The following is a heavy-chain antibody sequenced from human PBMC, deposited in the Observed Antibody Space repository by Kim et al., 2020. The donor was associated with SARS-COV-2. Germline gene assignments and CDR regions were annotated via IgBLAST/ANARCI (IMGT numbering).Heavy chain of an antibody. J-gene: IGHJ4*02. V-gene: IGHV3-66*01. CDR3: ACDNTDRGVSY. Sequence: GGSLRLSCAASGFTVSSNYMSWVRQAPGKGLEWVSGIYSGGTTSYADSVKGRYTSSRDNSNNTLYLQINSLKAVNTADYYCACDNTDRGVSYWGQGAFV. CDR2: IYSGGTT. CDR1: GFTVSSNY. D-gene: IGHD3-10*01.